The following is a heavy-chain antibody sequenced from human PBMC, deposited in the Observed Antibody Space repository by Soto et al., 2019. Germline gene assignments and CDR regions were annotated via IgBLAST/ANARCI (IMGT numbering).Heavy chain of an antibody. J-gene: IGHJ4*02. V-gene: IGHV1-8*01. Sequence: QVQLVQYGAEVKKPGASVKVSCKASGYTFTSYDINWVRQATGQGLEWMGWMNPNSGNTGYAQKFQGRVTMTRNTSISTAYMELSSLRSEDTAVYYCAGPATYSSSSGFDYWGQGTLVTVSS. CDR3: AGPATYSSSSGFDY. CDR1: GYTFTSYD. CDR2: MNPNSGNT. D-gene: IGHD6-6*01.